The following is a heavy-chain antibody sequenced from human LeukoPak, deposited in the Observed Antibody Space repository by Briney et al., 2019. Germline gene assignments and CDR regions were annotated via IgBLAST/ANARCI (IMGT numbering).Heavy chain of an antibody. D-gene: IGHD5-18*01. Sequence: GASVKVSCKASGYTFTGYYMHWVRQAPGQGLEWMGWINPNSGGTNYAQKFQGRVTMTRDTSISTAYMELSRLRSDDTAVYYCARGPRIQLWLPYYYYYMDVWGKGTTVTVSS. CDR3: ARGPRIQLWLPYYYYYMDV. J-gene: IGHJ6*03. CDR2: INPNSGGT. CDR1: GYTFTGYY. V-gene: IGHV1-2*02.